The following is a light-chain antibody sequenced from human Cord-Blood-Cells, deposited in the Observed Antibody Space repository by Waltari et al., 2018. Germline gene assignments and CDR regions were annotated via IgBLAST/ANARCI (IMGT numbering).Light chain of an antibody. V-gene: IGLV2-11*01. CDR2: DVS. CDR3: CSYAGSYTFV. J-gene: IGLJ1*01. CDR1: SSDVGGYKY. Sequence: QSALTQPRSVSGSPGQAVTISCTGTSSDVGGYKYVSSYQQHPGKAPKRMIYDVSKRPSGVPDRFSGSKSGNTASLTISGLQAEDEAEYYCCSYAGSYTFVFGTGTKVTVL.